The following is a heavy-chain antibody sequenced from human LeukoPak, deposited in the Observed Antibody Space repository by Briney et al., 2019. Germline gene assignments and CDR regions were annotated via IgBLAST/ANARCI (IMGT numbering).Heavy chain of an antibody. CDR2: IYSGGST. J-gene: IGHJ3*02. CDR3: ARGHTAMAMGRSFDI. CDR1: GFTVSSNY. Sequence: GGSLRLSGAASGFTVSSNYMSWVRQAPGKGLEWVSVIYSGGSTYYADSVKGRFTISRDNSKNTLYLQMNSLRAEDTAAYYCARGHTAMAMGRSFDILGQGTMVTVSS. D-gene: IGHD5-18*01. V-gene: IGHV3-53*01.